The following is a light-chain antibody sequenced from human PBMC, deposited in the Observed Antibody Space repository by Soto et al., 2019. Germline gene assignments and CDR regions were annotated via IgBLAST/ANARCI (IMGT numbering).Light chain of an antibody. CDR2: DAS. J-gene: IGKJ2*01. V-gene: IGKV3-11*01. CDR3: QQHSNWPPMYT. Sequence: EIVLTQSPATLSWSPGERATLSCRASQSVSSYLAWYQQKPGQAPRLLIYDASNRATGIPARFSGSGSGTDFTLTISSRGPEDFEVYYCQQHSNWPPMYTFGQGTKLEIK. CDR1: QSVSSY.